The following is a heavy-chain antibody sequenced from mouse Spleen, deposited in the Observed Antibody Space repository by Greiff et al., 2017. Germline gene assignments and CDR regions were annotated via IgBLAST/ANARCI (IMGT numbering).Heavy chain of an antibody. Sequence: QVQLQQSGAELARPGASVKLSCKASGYTFTSYGISWVKQRTGQGLEWIGEIYPRSGNTYYNEKFKGKATLTADKSSSTAYMELRSLTSEDSAVYFCARGGATSGQAWFAYWGQGTLVTVSA. CDR2: IYPRSGNT. CDR3: ARGGATSGQAWFAY. D-gene: IGHD3-1*01. V-gene: IGHV1-81*01. J-gene: IGHJ3*01. CDR1: GYTFTSYG.